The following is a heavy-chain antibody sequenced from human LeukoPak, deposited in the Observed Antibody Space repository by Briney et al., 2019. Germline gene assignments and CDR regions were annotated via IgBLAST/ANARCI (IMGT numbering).Heavy chain of an antibody. D-gene: IGHD6-19*01. CDR2: IKSNTDGGTT. V-gene: IGHV3-15*01. J-gene: IGHJ4*02. Sequence: PGGSLRLSCGVSGFTFSHAWMSWVRQAPGKGLEWVGRIKSNTDGGTTDYAAPLKSRFIISRDDSNNTKYLQMNSLKTEDTAVYYCTTDRGSGWPFDYWGQGTLVTVSS. CDR1: GFTFSHAW. CDR3: TTDRGSGWPFDY.